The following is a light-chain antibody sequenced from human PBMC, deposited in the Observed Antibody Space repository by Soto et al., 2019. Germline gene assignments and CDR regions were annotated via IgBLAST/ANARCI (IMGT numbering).Light chain of an antibody. CDR3: QQYDKYWS. Sequence: TTTSPGPQSTSVASDVTLTCRASHLISSWLAGYQQKPGKAPNLLSYRASRLERGVLSRFSGSESGTEFTLTITSLQADDFATYYCQQYDKYWSFGQGTKVDI. CDR1: HLISSW. V-gene: IGKV1-5*03. J-gene: IGKJ1*01. CDR2: RAS.